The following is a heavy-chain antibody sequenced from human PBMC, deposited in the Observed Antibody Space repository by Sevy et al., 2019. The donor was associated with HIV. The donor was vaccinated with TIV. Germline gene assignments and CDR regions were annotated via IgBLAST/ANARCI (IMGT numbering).Heavy chain of an antibody. CDR3: ARATAGTAPHYSYYTMDV. CDR1: GYIFTNYW. CDR2: IYPGDSDS. V-gene: IGHV5-51*01. Sequence: GESLKISCKGSGYIFTNYWIGWVRQLPGKGLEWMGVIYPGDSDSRYSPSFQGQVTISADKSISTAYLQWSSLKASDTAIYFCARATAGTAPHYSYYTMDVWGQGTTVTVSS. D-gene: IGHD1-1*01. J-gene: IGHJ6*02.